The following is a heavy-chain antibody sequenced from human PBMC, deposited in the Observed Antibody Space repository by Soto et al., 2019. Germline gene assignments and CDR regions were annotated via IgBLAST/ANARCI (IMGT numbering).Heavy chain of an antibody. J-gene: IGHJ3*02. V-gene: IGHV1-18*04. Sequence: QVQLVQSGAEVKKPGASVKVSCKASGYTFTSYGISWVRQAPGQGLEWMGWISAYNGNTNYAQKLQGRVTMTTDTSTSTAYMELRSLRSDDTVVYYCARGYYYDSSGYYPGGSFDIWGQGTMVTVSS. D-gene: IGHD3-22*01. CDR2: ISAYNGNT. CDR1: GYTFTSYG. CDR3: ARGYYYDSSGYYPGGSFDI.